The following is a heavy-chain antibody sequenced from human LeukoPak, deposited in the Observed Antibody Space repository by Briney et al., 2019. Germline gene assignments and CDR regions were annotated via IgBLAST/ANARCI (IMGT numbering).Heavy chain of an antibody. J-gene: IGHJ6*02. Sequence: GGSLRLSCAASGFTFSNAWMSWVRQAPGKGLEWVGRIKSKTDGGTTDYAAPVKGRFTISRDDSKNTLYLQMNSLKTEDTAVYYCTTDRSMVRGVIRYGMDVWGQGTTVTVSS. CDR2: IKSKTDGGTT. V-gene: IGHV3-15*01. CDR3: TTDRSMVRGVIRYGMDV. D-gene: IGHD3-10*01. CDR1: GFTFSNAW.